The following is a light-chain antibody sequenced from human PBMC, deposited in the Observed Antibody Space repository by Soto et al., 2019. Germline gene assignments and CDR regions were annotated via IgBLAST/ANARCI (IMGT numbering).Light chain of an antibody. V-gene: IGLV1-47*01. Sequence: QSVLTQPPSASGTPGQRVTISCSGSSSNIGSNFLYWYQRLPGTAPKLLIYRNNQRPSGVPDRFSGSKSGTSASLAITGLRSEDEADYYCAAWDDSLSGYVFGTGTKLT. CDR2: RNN. J-gene: IGLJ1*01. CDR1: SSNIGSNF. CDR3: AAWDDSLSGYV.